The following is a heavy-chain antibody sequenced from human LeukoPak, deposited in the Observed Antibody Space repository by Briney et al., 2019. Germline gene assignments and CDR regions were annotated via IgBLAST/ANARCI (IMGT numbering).Heavy chain of an antibody. CDR2: IIPIFGTA. D-gene: IGHD1-26*01. V-gene: IGHV1-69*05. CDR1: GGTFSSYA. J-gene: IGHJ3*02. Sequence: ASVKVSCKASGGTFSSYAISLVRQAHGRGLEWMGRIIPIFGTANYAQKFQGRVTITTDESTSTAYMELSSLRSEDTAVYYCARETWGSYRGGAFDIWGQGTMVTVSS. CDR3: ARETWGSYRGGAFDI.